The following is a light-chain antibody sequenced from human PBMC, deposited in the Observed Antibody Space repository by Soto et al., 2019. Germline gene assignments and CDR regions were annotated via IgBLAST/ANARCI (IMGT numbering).Light chain of an antibody. CDR2: GAS. Sequence: EIVLTQSPGTLSLSPGERATLSCRASQSVSSSYLAWYQLKPGQAPRLLMYGASSRATGIPDRFSGSGSGTDFTLTISRLEPEDFAVYYCQQYGSSRTFGQGTKVEIK. V-gene: IGKV3-20*01. J-gene: IGKJ1*01. CDR1: QSVSSSY. CDR3: QQYGSSRT.